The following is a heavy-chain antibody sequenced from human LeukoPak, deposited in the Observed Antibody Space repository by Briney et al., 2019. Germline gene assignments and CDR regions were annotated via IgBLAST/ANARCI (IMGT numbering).Heavy chain of an antibody. CDR1: GASITSSY. CDR3: ARGVGYGDSRHYDH. V-gene: IGHV4-59*01. CDR2: IYNYGST. Sequence: SETLSLTCTVSGASITSSYWTWIRQSPEQGLAWIGYIYNYGSTKYEPSLKSRVSISEDTAKNQFSLNLKSVTAADTAIYYCARGVGYGDSRHYDHWGPGILVTVSS. D-gene: IGHD4-17*01. J-gene: IGHJ4*01.